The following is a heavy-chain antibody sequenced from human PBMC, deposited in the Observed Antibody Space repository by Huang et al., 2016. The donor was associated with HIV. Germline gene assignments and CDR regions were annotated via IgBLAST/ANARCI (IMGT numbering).Heavy chain of an antibody. J-gene: IGHJ4*02. CDR3: ARGQLGSYGDYDVLY. CDR2: IIPMFGTT. Sequence: QVQLVQSGAEVKTPGSSVKVSCKASGGTFSQYAISWVRQAPGQGLEWMGGIIPMFGTTNDERKFQGRVTITADDSTSTTYVEVSRLRSEDTALYYCARGQLGSYGDYDVLYWGQGTLVTVSS. CDR1: GGTFSQYA. D-gene: IGHD4-17*01. V-gene: IGHV1-69*13.